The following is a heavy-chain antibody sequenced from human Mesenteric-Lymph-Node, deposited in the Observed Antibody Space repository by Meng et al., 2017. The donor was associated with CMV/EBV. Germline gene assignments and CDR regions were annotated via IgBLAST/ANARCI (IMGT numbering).Heavy chain of an antibody. V-gene: IGHV1-8*01. D-gene: IGHD3-3*01. J-gene: IGHJ6*02. CDR3: ASSYYDFWSGENYYYGMDV. CDR2: MNPNSGNT. CDR1: GYTFTSYD. Sequence: ASVKVSCKASGYTFTSYDINWVRQATGQGLEWMGWMNPNSGNTGYAQKFQGRVTMTRNTSISTAYMELRSLRSDDTAVYYCASSYYDFWSGENYYYGMDVWGQGTTVTVSS.